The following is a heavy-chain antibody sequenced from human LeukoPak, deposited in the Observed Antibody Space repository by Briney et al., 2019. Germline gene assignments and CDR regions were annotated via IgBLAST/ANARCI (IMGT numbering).Heavy chain of an antibody. V-gene: IGHV1-2*02. CDR1: GYPFTGYY. Sequence: ASVKVSCKASGYPFTGYYMHWVRQAPGQGLEWMGWINPNSGGTNYAQKFQGRVTMTRDTSISTAYMELSRLRSDDTAVYYCARNRAYYDILTGYQDFDYWGQGTLVTVSS. CDR2: INPNSGGT. J-gene: IGHJ4*02. CDR3: ARNRAYYDILTGYQDFDY. D-gene: IGHD3-9*01.